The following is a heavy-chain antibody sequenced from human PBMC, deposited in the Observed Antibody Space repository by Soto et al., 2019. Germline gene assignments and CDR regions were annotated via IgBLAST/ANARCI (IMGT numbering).Heavy chain of an antibody. CDR1: GFTFTNYG. J-gene: IGHJ6*02. Sequence: QLQVVESGGGVVQPGMSLRLSCVASGFTFTNYGMHWVRQAPGKGLEWVAGIWYDGSKKYYADSVKGRFTISRDNSTNTLYLERNSLRVDDTAVYYCAREDYGGNSDYNYGMYVGGRGATVTVSS. CDR2: IWYDGSKK. D-gene: IGHD4-17*01. CDR3: AREDYGGNSDYNYGMYV. V-gene: IGHV3-33*01.